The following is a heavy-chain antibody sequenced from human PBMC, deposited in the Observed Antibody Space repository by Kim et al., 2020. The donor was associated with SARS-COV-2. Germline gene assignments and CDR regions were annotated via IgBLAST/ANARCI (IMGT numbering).Heavy chain of an antibody. CDR1: GYTFTSYA. V-gene: IGHV1-3*01. D-gene: IGHD3-9*01. Sequence: ASEKVSCKASGYTFTSYAMHWVRQAPGQRHEWMGWINAGNGNTKYSQKFQGRVTITRDTSASTAYMELSSLRSEDTAVYYCARDSYYDIFRYYYYYMDVWGKRTTVTVSS. CDR3: ARDSYYDIFRYYYYYMDV. CDR2: INAGNGNT. J-gene: IGHJ6*03.